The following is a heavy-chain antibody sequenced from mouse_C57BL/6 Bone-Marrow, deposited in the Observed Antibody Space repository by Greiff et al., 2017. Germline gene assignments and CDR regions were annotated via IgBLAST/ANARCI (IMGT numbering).Heavy chain of an antibody. CDR2: FSSGGSYT. CDR3: ARRDKPDY. Sequence: EVQRVESGGDLVKPGGSLKLSCAASGFTFSSYGMSWVRQTPDKRLEWVATFSSGGSYTYYPDSVKGRFTISRDNANNTLYLQMSSLKSEDTAMYYCARRDKPDYWGQGTTLTVSS. CDR1: GFTFSSYG. J-gene: IGHJ2*01. V-gene: IGHV5-6*01.